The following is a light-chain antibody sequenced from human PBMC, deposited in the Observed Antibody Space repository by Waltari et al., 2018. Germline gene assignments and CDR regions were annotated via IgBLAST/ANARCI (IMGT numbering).Light chain of an antibody. V-gene: IGKV1-39*01. CDR1: QTISRY. CDR2: AAT. J-gene: IGKJ2*01. CDR3: HQYSSSSRT. Sequence: DVQMTQSPSSLSASVGDTVTITCRASQTISRYLNWYQQQPGKAPKLLIYAATTLQSEVPSRFTGSGSGTDFTLTISSVQAEDVAIYYCHQYSSSSRTFGQGTKLEIK.